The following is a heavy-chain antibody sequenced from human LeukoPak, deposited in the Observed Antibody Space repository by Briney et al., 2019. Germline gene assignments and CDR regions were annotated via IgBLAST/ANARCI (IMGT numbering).Heavy chain of an antibody. V-gene: IGHV4-39*01. J-gene: IGHJ4*02. Sequence: SETLSLTCTVSGGSISSSSYFWGWLRQPPGKGLEWIGTIYYSGSTYYNPSLKSRVTISVDTSKNQFSLKLSSVTAADTAVYYCARGTAVPKAYYFDYWGQGTLVTVSS. CDR2: IYYSGST. CDR1: GGSISSSSYF. D-gene: IGHD3-10*01. CDR3: ARGTAVPKAYYFDY.